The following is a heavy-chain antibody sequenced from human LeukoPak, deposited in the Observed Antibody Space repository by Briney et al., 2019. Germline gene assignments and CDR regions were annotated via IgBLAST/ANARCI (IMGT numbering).Heavy chain of an antibody. CDR3: ATAATVDTAMPPDY. CDR2: ISGSGGST. Sequence: PGGSLRLSCAASGFTFSSYAMSWVRQAPGKGLEWVSAISGSGGSTYYADSVKGRFTISRDNSKNTLYLQMNSLRAEDTAVYYCATAATVDTAMPPDYWGQGTLVTVSS. V-gene: IGHV3-23*01. D-gene: IGHD5-18*01. J-gene: IGHJ4*02. CDR1: GFTFSSYA.